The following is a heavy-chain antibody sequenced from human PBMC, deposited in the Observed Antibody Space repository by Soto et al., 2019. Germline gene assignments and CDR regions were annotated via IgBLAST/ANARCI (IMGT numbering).Heavy chain of an antibody. D-gene: IGHD6-13*01. V-gene: IGHV1-69*13. Sequence: ASVKVSCKASGGTFSSYAISWVRQAPGQGLEWMGGIIPIFGTANYAQKFQGRVTITADESTSTAYMELSSLRSEDTAVYYCARDLAAAGTIRFDPWGQGTLVTVSS. CDR2: IIPIFGTA. CDR3: ARDLAAAGTIRFDP. CDR1: GGTFSSYA. J-gene: IGHJ5*02.